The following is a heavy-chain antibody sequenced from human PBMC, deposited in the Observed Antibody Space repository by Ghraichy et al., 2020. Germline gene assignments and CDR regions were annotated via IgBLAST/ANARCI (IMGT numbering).Heavy chain of an antibody. Sequence: SQTLSLTCVISGDSVSSKSAAWNWFRQSPSRGLEWLGRTYYRSKWNNDYAVSVRSRITINPDTSKNQFSLQLTSVTPEDTALYYCARDGNYDSVGYSRGFDYWGPGTLVTVSS. J-gene: IGHJ4*02. V-gene: IGHV6-1*01. CDR3: ARDGNYDSVGYSRGFDY. CDR2: TYYRSKWNN. CDR1: GDSVSSKSAA. D-gene: IGHD3-22*01.